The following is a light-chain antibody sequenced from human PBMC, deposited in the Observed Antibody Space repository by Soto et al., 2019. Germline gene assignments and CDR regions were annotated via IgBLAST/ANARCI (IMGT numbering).Light chain of an antibody. CDR3: QQYNNWPQT. CDR1: QSVSSY. V-gene: IGKV3D-15*01. CDR2: DAS. Sequence: DIVMTQAPATLSVSPGERATLSCKASQSVSSYLAWYQQKSGQAPRLLIYDASNRATGIPARFSGSGSGTEFTLTISSLQSEDFAVYYCQQYNNWPQTFGQGTKVDIK. J-gene: IGKJ1*01.